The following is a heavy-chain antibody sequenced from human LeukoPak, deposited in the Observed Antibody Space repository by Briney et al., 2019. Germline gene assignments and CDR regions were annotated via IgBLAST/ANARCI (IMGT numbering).Heavy chain of an antibody. Sequence: SETLSLTCTVSGGSISSYYWSWIRQPAGKGLEWIGRIYTSGSTNYNPSLKSRVTMSVDTSKNQFSLKLSSVTAADTAVYYCARVPPSMPPGLYGMDVWGQGTTVTASS. CDR1: GGSISSYY. J-gene: IGHJ6*02. CDR2: IYTSGST. CDR3: ARVPPSMPPGLYGMDV. V-gene: IGHV4-4*07. D-gene: IGHD2/OR15-2a*01.